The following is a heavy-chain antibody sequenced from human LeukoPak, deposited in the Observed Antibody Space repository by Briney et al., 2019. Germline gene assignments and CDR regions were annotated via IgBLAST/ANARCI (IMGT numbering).Heavy chain of an antibody. CDR2: MNSNSGNT. CDR3: ARGDY. J-gene: IGHJ4*02. Sequence: SVYVTCKASGYIFTNFDINWVRQAPGPGLEWVGWMNSNSGNTGYGQKFQGRITLTRDTAISTAYMELTSLRYEDTAVYYCARGDYWGQGTLVTVSS. V-gene: IGHV1-8*01. CDR1: GYIFTNFD.